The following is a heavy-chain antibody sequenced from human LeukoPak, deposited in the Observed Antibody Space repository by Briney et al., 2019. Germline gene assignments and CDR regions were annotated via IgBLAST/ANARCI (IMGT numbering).Heavy chain of an antibody. CDR1: GYTFTDYA. Sequence: ASVKVSCKASGYTFTDYAMSWVRQAPGQGLEWMGWINTNTGNPTYAQGFTGRFVFSLDTSVSTAYLQISSLKAEDTAVYYCARYPGYCTNGVCYPYYFDYWGQGTLVTVSS. V-gene: IGHV7-4-1*02. CDR3: ARYPGYCTNGVCYPYYFDY. D-gene: IGHD2-8*01. J-gene: IGHJ4*02. CDR2: INTNTGNP.